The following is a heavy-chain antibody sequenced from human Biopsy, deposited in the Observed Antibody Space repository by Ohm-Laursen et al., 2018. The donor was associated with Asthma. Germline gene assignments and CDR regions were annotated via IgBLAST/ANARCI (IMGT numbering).Heavy chain of an antibody. V-gene: IGHV1-69*01. J-gene: IGHJ6*02. Sequence: GSSVKVSCNASGDSFSNYAISWVRQAPGQGLEWMGGLIPVLGTPDHAQMFEGRVTITADESTSTAYMELSSLSSEDTAVYHCARGYSGSDRIVYYYSGLEVWGQGTTVTVSS. CDR1: GDSFSNYA. CDR3: ARGYSGSDRIVYYYSGLEV. D-gene: IGHD5-12*01. CDR2: LIPVLGTP.